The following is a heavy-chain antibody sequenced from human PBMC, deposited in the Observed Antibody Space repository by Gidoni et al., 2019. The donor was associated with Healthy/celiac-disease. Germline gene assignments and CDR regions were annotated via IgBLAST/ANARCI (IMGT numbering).Heavy chain of an antibody. CDR1: GFTFSRYA. D-gene: IGHD3-22*01. CDR3: VKDQGAWVDSHWGWFDP. V-gene: IGHV3-64D*06. CDR2: SSSNGGST. J-gene: IGHJ5*02. Sequence: EVQLVESGGGLVQPGGSLSLSCSASGFTFSRYAMHWVRQAPGKGLEYVSASSSNGGSTYYAASVKGRFTISRDNSKNTLYLQMSSLRAEDTAVYYCVKDQGAWVDSHWGWFDPWGQGTLVTVSS.